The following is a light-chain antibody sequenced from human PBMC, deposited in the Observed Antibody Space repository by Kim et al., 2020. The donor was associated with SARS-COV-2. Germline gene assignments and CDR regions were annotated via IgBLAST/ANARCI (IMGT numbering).Light chain of an antibody. CDR3: QQRRNWYT. V-gene: IGKV3-11*01. Sequence: LSLSPGERATLSCRASQSIDSDLAWYQHKPGQAPRLLIYDASKRAPGIPARFSGSGSGTDFTLTISSLEPEDFAVYYCQQRRNWYTFGQGTKLEI. J-gene: IGKJ2*01. CDR2: DAS. CDR1: QSIDSD.